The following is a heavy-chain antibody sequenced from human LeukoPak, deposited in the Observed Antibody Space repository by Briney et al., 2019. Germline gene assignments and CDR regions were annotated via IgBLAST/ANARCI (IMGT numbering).Heavy chain of an antibody. V-gene: IGHV4-39*07. J-gene: IGHJ5*02. D-gene: IGHD3-16*01. Sequence: SETLSVTCTVSGGSVTSGIYYWGWIRQSPGKGLEWIGSVDFDGGPHYNPSRQSRVTISIDTSKNQFSLRLRSVTAADTALYYCARDHYYDGRGRFDPWGQGTLVSVSS. CDR1: GGSVTSGIYY. CDR3: ARDHYYDGRGRFDP. CDR2: VDFDGGP.